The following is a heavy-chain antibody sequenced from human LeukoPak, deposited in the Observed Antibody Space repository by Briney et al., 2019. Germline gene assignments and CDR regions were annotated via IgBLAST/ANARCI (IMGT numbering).Heavy chain of an antibody. CDR1: RFSFSHAW. Sequence: GGSLTLSCSPSRFSFSHAWMTWVRQAPGKGLVWVGRIKRKTVDVTADYAAPVKGRLTTSRDDSKNTLYMQMNSLKTEDTAVYYCTTELWFGELLFPYWGQGTLVTVSS. D-gene: IGHD3-10*01. V-gene: IGHV3-15*01. CDR2: IKRKTVDVTA. J-gene: IGHJ4*02. CDR3: TTELWFGELLFPY.